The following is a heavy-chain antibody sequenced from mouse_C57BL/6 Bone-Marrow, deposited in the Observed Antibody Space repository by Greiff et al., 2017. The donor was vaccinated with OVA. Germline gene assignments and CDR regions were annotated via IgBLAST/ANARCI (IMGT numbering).Heavy chain of an antibody. D-gene: IGHD2-4*01. V-gene: IGHV14-4*01. CDR2: IDPENGDT. Sequence: EVMLVESGAELVRPGASVKLSCTASVFNIKDDYMHWVKQRPEQGLEWIGWIDPENGDTEYASKFQGKATITADTSSNTAYLQLSSLTSEDTAVYYCTTRDDYDGDYFDYWGQGTTLTVSS. CDR3: TTRDDYDGDYFDY. CDR1: VFNIKDDY. J-gene: IGHJ2*01.